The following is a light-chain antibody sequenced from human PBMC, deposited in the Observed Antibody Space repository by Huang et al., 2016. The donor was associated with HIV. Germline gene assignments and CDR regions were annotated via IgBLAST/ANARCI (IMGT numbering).Light chain of an antibody. CDR3: QHYSNWPPLT. V-gene: IGKV3-15*01. CDR2: GAS. J-gene: IGKJ4*01. CDR1: QSIGTN. Sequence: IILTQSPATLSVSPGEGATLSCSASQSIGTNLAWYQQGPGQAPRLLVYGASTRATGVPVRFSGSGSGTQFNLTLSSLQSEDFATYYCQHYSNWPPLTFGGGTKVDI.